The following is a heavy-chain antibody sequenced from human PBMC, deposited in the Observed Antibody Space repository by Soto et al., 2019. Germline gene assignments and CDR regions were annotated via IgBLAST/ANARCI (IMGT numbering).Heavy chain of an antibody. CDR3: AREGVAPYYYYGMDV. V-gene: IGHV1-18*01. CDR2: ISTYNGDT. Sequence: QVQLVQSGAEVKKPGASVKVSCKASGYTFTRSGISWVRQAPGQGLEWMGWISTYNGDTNYAQTFQGRVTMTTDTSTSTVHMEVRSLRSDDTAVYYCAREGVAPYYYYGMDVWCPGTPVTVSS. D-gene: IGHD5-12*01. CDR1: GYTFTRSG. J-gene: IGHJ6*02.